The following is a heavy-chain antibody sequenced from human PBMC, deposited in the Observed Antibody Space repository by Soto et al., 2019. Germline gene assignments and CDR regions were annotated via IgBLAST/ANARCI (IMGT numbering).Heavy chain of an antibody. J-gene: IGHJ4*02. CDR1: GFTFSSYG. D-gene: IGHD3-10*01. CDR2: ISYDGSNK. Sequence: GSLRLSCAASGFTFSSYGMHWVRQAPGKGLEWVAVISYDGSNKYYADSVKGRFTISRDNSKNTLYLQMNSLRAEDTAVYYCAKNSGAGTDYWGQGALVTVSS. CDR3: AKNSGAGTDY. V-gene: IGHV3-30*18.